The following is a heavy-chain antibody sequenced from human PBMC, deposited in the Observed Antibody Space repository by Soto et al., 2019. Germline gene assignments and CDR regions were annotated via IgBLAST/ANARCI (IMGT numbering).Heavy chain of an antibody. CDR1: GYTFTSYG. Sequence: ASVKVTCKASGYTFTSYGISWVRQAPGQGLEWMGWISAYNGNTNYAQKLQGRGTMTTDTSTSTAYMELRSVRSDDTAVYYCARFRLVDTAMVYYYYYGMDVWGQGTTATVSS. D-gene: IGHD5-18*01. V-gene: IGHV1-18*04. CDR2: ISAYNGNT. CDR3: ARFRLVDTAMVYYYYYGMDV. J-gene: IGHJ6*02.